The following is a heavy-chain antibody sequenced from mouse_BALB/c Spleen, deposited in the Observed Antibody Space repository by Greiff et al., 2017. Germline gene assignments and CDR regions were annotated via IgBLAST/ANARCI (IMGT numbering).Heavy chain of an antibody. CDR2: IWAGGST. CDR3: ARDPSYYDGYYYFDY. CDR1: GFSLTSYG. V-gene: IGHV2-9*02. D-gene: IGHD2-3*01. J-gene: IGHJ2*01. Sequence: VKVIESGPGLVAPSQSLSITCTVSGFSLTSYGVHWVRQPPGKGLEWLGVIWAGGSTNYNSALMSRLSISKDNSKSQVFLKMNSLQTDDTAMYYCARDPSYYDGYYYFDYWGQGTTLTVSS.